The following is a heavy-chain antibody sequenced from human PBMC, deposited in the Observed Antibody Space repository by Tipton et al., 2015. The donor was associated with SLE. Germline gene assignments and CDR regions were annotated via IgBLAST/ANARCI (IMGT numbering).Heavy chain of an antibody. CDR2: VNYGGDT. J-gene: IGHJ6*02. CDR3: ARDGLGHSSGYYEYD. V-gene: IGHV4-39*07. D-gene: IGHD3-22*01. CDR1: GGSISSSSYY. Sequence: TLSLTCTVSGGSISSSSYYWGWIRQPPGKGLEWIGTVNYGGDTYYNPSLKSRVTISIDTSRNQFSLKLSSVTAADTAVYYCARDGLGHSSGYYEYDWGQGTTVTVSS.